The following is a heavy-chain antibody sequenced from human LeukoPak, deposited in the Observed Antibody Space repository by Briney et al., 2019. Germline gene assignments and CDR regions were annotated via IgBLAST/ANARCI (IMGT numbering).Heavy chain of an antibody. D-gene: IGHD3-22*01. J-gene: IGHJ5*02. V-gene: IGHV1-2*02. CDR2: INPNSGGT. CDR3: AREAYYYDSSGYPNWFDP. Sequence: ASVKVSCKASGGTFSSYAISWVRQAPGQGLEWMGWINPNSGGTNYAQKFQGRVTMTRDTSISTAYMELSRLRSDDTAVYYCAREAYYYDSSGYPNWFDPWGQGTLVTVSS. CDR1: GGTFSSYA.